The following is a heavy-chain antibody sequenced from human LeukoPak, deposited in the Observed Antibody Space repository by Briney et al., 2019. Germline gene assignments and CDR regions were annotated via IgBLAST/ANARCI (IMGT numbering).Heavy chain of an antibody. J-gene: IGHJ4*02. D-gene: IGHD1-26*01. CDR2: INPNSGGT. V-gene: IGHV1-2*02. CDR1: GYTFTSYG. Sequence: GASVKVSCKASGYTFTSYGISWVRQAPGQGLEWMGWINPNSGGTNYAQKFQGRVTMTRDTSISTAYMELSRLRSDDTAVYYCARVALRGWELLRGIDYWGQGTLVTVSS. CDR3: ARVALRGWELLRGIDY.